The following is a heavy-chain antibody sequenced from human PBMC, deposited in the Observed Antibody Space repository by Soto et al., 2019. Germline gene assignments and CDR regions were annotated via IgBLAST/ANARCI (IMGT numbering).Heavy chain of an antibody. CDR2: IWYDGSNK. CDR3: ARDHQWLPYHNWFDP. V-gene: IGHV3-33*08. D-gene: IGHD6-19*01. CDR1: GFTFSNYG. J-gene: IGHJ5*02. Sequence: QVQLVESGGGVVQPGRSLRLSCAASGFTFSNYGIQWVRQAPGKGLEWVAVIWYDGSNKYYADSVKGRFTISRDNSKNTLYLQMNSLRAEDTAVYYCARDHQWLPYHNWFDPWGQGTLVTVSS.